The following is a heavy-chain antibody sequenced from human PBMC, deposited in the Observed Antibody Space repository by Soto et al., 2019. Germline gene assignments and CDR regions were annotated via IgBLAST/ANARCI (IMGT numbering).Heavy chain of an antibody. Sequence: GGSLRLSCAASGFTFSSCAMGWVRQAPGKGLEWVSDIIDSGASTYYADSVKGRFTISRDNSMNTLYLQMNTLRAEDTAIYYCAKVSSSWYAGFFDLWGQGTLVTVSS. CDR2: IIDSGAST. J-gene: IGHJ4*02. D-gene: IGHD6-13*01. V-gene: IGHV3-23*01. CDR3: AKVSSSWYAGFFDL. CDR1: GFTFSSCA.